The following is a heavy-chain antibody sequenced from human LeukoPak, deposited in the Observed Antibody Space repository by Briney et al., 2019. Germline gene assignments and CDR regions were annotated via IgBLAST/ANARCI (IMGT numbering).Heavy chain of an antibody. D-gene: IGHD2-15*01. CDR1: GYTFTGYY. CDR3: AYDLVVVAATPV. V-gene: IGHV1-2*06. CDR2: INPNSGGT. Sequence: ASVKVSCKAFGYTFTGYYMHWVRQAPGQGLEWMGRINPNSGGTNYAQKFQGRVTMTRDTSISTAYMELSRLRSDDTAVYYCAYDLVVVAATPVWGQGTLVTVSS. J-gene: IGHJ4*02.